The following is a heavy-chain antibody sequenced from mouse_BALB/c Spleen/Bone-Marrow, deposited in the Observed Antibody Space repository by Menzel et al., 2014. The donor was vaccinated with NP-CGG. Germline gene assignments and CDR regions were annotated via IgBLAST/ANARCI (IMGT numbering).Heavy chain of an antibody. D-gene: IGHD1-1*01. J-gene: IGHJ1*01. CDR1: GYSFTGYF. CDR2: INPYNCDT. CDR3: AREGGYYYGSSPYFDV. Sequence: VQLQQSGPELVKPGASVKISCKASGYSFTGYFMNWVMQSHGKSLEWIGRINPYNCDTFYNQKFKGKATLTVDKSSSTAHMELRSLASEDSAVYYCAREGGYYYGSSPYFDVWGAGTTVTVSS. V-gene: IGHV1-20*02.